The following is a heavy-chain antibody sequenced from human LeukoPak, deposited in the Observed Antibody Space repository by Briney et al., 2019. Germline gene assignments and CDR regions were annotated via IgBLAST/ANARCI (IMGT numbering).Heavy chain of an antibody. D-gene: IGHD3-3*02. CDR3: AKELGVGY. V-gene: IGHV3-9*01. J-gene: IGHJ4*02. CDR1: GFTFDDYA. CDR2: ISWNSGSI. Sequence: QTGGSLRLSCAASGFTFDDYAMHWVRQAPGKGLEWVSGISWNSGSIGYADSVKGRFTISRDNAKNSLYLQMNSLRAEDTALYYCAKELGVGYWGQGTLVTVSS.